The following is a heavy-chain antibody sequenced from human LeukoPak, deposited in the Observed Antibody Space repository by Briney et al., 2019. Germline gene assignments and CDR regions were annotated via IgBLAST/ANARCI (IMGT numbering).Heavy chain of an antibody. Sequence: SETLSLTCTVSGGSISSSSYYWGWIRQPPGKGLEWIGSIFHSGSTYYNPSLKSRVTISVDTSKNQFSLKLSSVTAADTAVYYCARNEYSSGPQDYWGQGTLVTVSS. V-gene: IGHV4-39*07. CDR2: IFHSGST. D-gene: IGHD5-18*01. CDR1: GGSISSSSYY. CDR3: ARNEYSSGPQDY. J-gene: IGHJ4*02.